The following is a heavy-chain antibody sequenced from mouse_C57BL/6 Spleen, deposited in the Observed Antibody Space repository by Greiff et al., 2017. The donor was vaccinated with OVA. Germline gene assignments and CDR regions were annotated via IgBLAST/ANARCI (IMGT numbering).Heavy chain of an antibody. CDR1: GYAFSSSW. Sequence: VQRVESGPELVKPGASVKISCKASGYAFSSSWMNWVKQRPGKGLEWIGRIYPGDGDTNYNGKFKGKATLTADKSSSTAYMQLSSLTSEDSAVYFCASGDYPFAYWGQVTLVTVSA. V-gene: IGHV1-82*01. J-gene: IGHJ3*01. D-gene: IGHD2-4*01. CDR2: IYPGDGDT. CDR3: ASGDYPFAY.